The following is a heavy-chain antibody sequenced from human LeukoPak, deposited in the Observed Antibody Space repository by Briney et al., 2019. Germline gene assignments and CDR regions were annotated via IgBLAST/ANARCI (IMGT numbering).Heavy chain of an antibody. V-gene: IGHV1-69*02. CDR3: ARRPYYYDSSGYPLGAFDI. Sequence: ASVKVSRKASGGTFSSYTISWVRQAPGQGLEWMGRIIPILGIANYAQKFQGRVTITADKSTSTAYMELSSLRSEDTAVYYCARRPYYYDSSGYPLGAFDIWGQGTMVTVSS. D-gene: IGHD3-22*01. J-gene: IGHJ3*02. CDR1: GGTFSSYT. CDR2: IIPILGIA.